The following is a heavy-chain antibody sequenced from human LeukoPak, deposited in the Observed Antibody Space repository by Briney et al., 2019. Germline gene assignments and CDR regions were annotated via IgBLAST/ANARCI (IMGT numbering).Heavy chain of an antibody. D-gene: IGHD6-13*01. J-gene: IGHJ6*03. CDR2: MNPNSGNT. V-gene: IGHV1-8*01. Sequence: ASVKVSCKASVYTFTSYDINWVRQATGQGREWMGWMNPNSGNTGYAQKFQGRVTMTRNTSISTAYMELSSLRSEDTAVYYCARDDSSSWLRGYYYYMDVWGKGTTVTVSS. CDR3: ARDDSSSWLRGYYYYMDV. CDR1: VYTFTSYD.